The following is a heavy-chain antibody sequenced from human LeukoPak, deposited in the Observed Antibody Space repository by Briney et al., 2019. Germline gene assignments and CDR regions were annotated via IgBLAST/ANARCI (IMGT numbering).Heavy chain of an antibody. CDR3: ARDIASTRMDV. Sequence: LRLSXVASGFTFRSHGMHWVCQAPGKGLGWVAVIWYDGSNEYFADSVKGRFTISRDNSKNILYLQMNSLRAEDTAVYYCARDIASTRMDVWGQGTTVSVSS. CDR1: GFTFRSHG. CDR2: IWYDGSNE. V-gene: IGHV3-33*01. J-gene: IGHJ6*02. D-gene: IGHD2-15*01.